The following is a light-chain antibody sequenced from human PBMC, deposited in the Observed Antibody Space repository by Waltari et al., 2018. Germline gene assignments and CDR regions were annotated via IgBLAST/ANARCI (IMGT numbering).Light chain of an antibody. CDR3: SLYMRRGGWV. CDR1: SGPVSTTSY. J-gene: IGLJ3*02. CDR2: KAN. V-gene: IGLV8-61*01. Sequence: QTVVTHAPSLSVSPGGTVTRTCALSSGPVSTTSYAHWYRQTPGQAPRILLDKANTRSSRVPDRFSGSILGNKVALTIPGAQAEDESDYYCSLYMRRGGWVFGGGTTLTVL.